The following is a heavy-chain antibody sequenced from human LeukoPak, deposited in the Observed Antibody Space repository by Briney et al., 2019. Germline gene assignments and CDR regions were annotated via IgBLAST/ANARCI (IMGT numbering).Heavy chain of an antibody. CDR1: GFTFSSYS. D-gene: IGHD5-12*01. CDR2: ISSSSSTI. V-gene: IGHV3-48*01. Sequence: GGSLRLSCAASGFTFSSYSMNWVRQAPGKGLEWVSYISSSSSTIYYADSVKGRFTISRDNAKNPLYLQMNSLRAEDTAVYYCARRVATIDYWGQGTLVTVSS. CDR3: ARRVATIDY. J-gene: IGHJ4*02.